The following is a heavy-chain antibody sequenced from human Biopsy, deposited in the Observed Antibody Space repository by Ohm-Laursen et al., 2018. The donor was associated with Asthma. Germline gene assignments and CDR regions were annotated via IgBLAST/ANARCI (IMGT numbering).Heavy chain of an antibody. D-gene: IGHD1-26*01. CDR2: ISFDGSNK. V-gene: IGHV3-30*18. J-gene: IGHJ4*02. CDR1: GFTFSNYG. CDR3: AKDVFPGWELRRGPDY. Sequence: SLRLSCAASGFTFSNYGVHWVRQAPGKGLDWVAVISFDGSNKNYTDSVKDRFTISRDNSRNTLHLQMNSLRAEDTAVYYCAKDVFPGWELRRGPDYWGQGTLVTVSS.